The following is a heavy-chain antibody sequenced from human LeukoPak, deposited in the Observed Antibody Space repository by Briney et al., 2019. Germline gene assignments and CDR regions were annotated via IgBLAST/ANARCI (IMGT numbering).Heavy chain of an antibody. J-gene: IGHJ4*02. Sequence: ASVKVSCKASGYTFTNYYMHWVRQAPGQGLEWMGVINPSGGSTNYAQKFQGRVTITRDTSTSSVYMEVSSLKSEDTAVYYCARDLSRLLPFDYWGQGTLVTVSS. CDR3: ARDLSRLLPFDY. CDR1: GYTFTNYY. CDR2: INPSGGST. D-gene: IGHD2-15*01. V-gene: IGHV1-46*01.